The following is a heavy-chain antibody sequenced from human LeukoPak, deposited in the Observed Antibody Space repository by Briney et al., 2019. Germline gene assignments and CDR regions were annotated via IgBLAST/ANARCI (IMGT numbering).Heavy chain of an antibody. J-gene: IGHJ5*02. Sequence: SETLSLTCTVSGGSISSSSYYWGWIRQPPGKGLEWIGSIYYSGSTYYNPSLKSRVTISVDTSKNQFSLKLSSVTAADTAVYYCARQFKVVREVTPSIRQSYNWFDPWGQGTLVTVSS. V-gene: IGHV4-39*01. D-gene: IGHD3-10*01. CDR1: GGSISSSSYY. CDR3: ARQFKVVREVTPSIRQSYNWFDP. CDR2: IYYSGST.